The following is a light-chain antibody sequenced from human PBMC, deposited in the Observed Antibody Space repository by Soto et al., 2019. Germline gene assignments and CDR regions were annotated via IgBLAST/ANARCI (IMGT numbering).Light chain of an antibody. V-gene: IGLV1-47*01. Sequence: QSVLTQSPSASGTPGQRVTISCSGSRSNIGRNFAYWYQHVPGTAPRLLIQRNNERPSGVPDRFSGSKSGTSVSLAISGLRSDDEATYSCAAWDATLDAQVFGGGTQLTVL. CDR3: AAWDATLDAQV. J-gene: IGLJ3*02. CDR2: RNN. CDR1: RSNIGRNF.